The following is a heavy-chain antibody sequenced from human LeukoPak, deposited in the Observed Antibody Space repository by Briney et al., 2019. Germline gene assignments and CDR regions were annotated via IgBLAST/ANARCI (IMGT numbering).Heavy chain of an antibody. CDR3: ARTPLRFLEWLSTPNYYYYYMDV. J-gene: IGHJ6*03. V-gene: IGHV1-69*01. CDR1: GGTFSSYA. D-gene: IGHD3-3*01. Sequence: SVKVSCKASGGTFSSYAISWVRQAPGQGLEWMGGIIPIFGTANYAQKFQGRVTITADESTSTAYMELSSLRSEDTAVYYCARTPLRFLEWLSTPNYYYYYMDVRGKGTTVTVSS. CDR2: IIPIFGTA.